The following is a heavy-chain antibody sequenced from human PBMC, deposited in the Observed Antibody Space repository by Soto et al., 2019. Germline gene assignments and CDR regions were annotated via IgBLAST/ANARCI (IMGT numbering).Heavy chain of an antibody. V-gene: IGHV5-10-1*01. Sequence: GESLKISCKGSGYSLAGYWITWVRQKPGKGLEWMGRIDPSDSQTYYSPSFRGHVTISVTKSITTVFLQWSSLRASDTAMYYCARQIYDSDTGPNFQYYFDSWGQGTPVTVSA. CDR3: ARQIYDSDTGPNFQYYFDS. J-gene: IGHJ4*02. CDR1: GYSLAGYW. D-gene: IGHD3-22*01. CDR2: IDPSDSQT.